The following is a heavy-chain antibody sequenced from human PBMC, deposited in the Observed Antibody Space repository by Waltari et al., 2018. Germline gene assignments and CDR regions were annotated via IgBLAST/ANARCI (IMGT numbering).Heavy chain of an antibody. Sequence: QVQLQQWGAGLLKPSETLSLTCAVYVGSLSGYYWRWIRQPPGKGLEGIGEINHSGSTNYNPSLKSRVIISVDTSKNQFSLKLSSVTAADTAVYFCARPGAFVASRGNRFDYWGQGTLVTVSS. CDR3: ARPGAFVASRGNRFDY. CDR2: INHSGST. V-gene: IGHV4-34*01. D-gene: IGHD1-1*01. J-gene: IGHJ4*02. CDR1: VGSLSGYY.